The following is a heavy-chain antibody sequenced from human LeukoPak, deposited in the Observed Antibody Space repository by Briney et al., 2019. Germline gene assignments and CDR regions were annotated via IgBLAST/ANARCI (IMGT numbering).Heavy chain of an antibody. D-gene: IGHD5-18*01. V-gene: IGHV1-2*02. CDR1: GYTFTGYY. CDR3: ARAHSYGPKLGAFDI. CDR2: INPNSGGT. Sequence: GASVKVSCKASGYTFTGYYMHWVRQAPGQGLEWMGWINPNSGGTNYAQKFQGRVTMTRDTSISTAYMELSRLRSDDTAVYYCARAHSYGPKLGAFDIWGQGTMVTVSS. J-gene: IGHJ3*02.